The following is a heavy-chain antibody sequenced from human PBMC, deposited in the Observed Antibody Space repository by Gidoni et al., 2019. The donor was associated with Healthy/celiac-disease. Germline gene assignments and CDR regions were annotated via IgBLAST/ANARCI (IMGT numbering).Heavy chain of an antibody. V-gene: IGHV3-30*18. CDR2: ISYDGSNK. Sequence: QVQLVGSGGGVVQPGRSMRLSCAASGFTCSCYGMPWVRQAPGKGLECVAVISYDGSNKYYADSVKGRFTISRDNSKNTLYLQMNSLRAEDTAVYYCAKEGSSWYFDYWGQGTLVTVSS. CDR1: GFTCSCYG. J-gene: IGHJ4*02. D-gene: IGHD6-13*01. CDR3: AKEGSSWYFDY.